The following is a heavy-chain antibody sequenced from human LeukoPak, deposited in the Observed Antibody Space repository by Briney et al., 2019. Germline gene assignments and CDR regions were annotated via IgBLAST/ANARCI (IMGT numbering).Heavy chain of an antibody. D-gene: IGHD3-10*01. J-gene: IGHJ4*02. CDR1: GYTFTSYD. CDR3: ARVIRRGYYGSGSEFDY. CDR2: MNPNSGNT. V-gene: IGHV1-8*01. Sequence: ASVKVSCKVSGYTFTSYDINWVRQATGQGLEWMGWMNPNSGNTGYAQKFQGRVTMTRNTSISTAYMELSSLRSEDTAVYYCARVIRRGYYGSGSEFDYWGQGTLVTVSS.